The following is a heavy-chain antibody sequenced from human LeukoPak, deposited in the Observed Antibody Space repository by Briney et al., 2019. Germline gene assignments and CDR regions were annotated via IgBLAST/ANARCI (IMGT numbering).Heavy chain of an antibody. D-gene: IGHD2-2*01. CDR1: GFTFSSYS. Sequence: GGSLRLSCAASGFTFSSYSMNWVRQAPGKGLEWVSSISRSGSYIYFADSVKGRFTISRDNAKNSLYLQMNSLRAEDTAVYYCARACSSTSCYFAFDIWGQGTMVTVSS. V-gene: IGHV3-21*01. CDR3: ARACSSTSCYFAFDI. CDR2: ISRSGSYI. J-gene: IGHJ3*02.